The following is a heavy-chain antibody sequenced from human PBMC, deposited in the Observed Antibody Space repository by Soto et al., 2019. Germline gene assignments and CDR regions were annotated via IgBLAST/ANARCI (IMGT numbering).Heavy chain of an antibody. CDR2: ISSSGSTI. J-gene: IGHJ6*02. Sequence: EVQLVESGGGLVQPGGSLRLSCATSGFTFSSYEMNWVRQAPGKGLEWVSYISSSGSTIYYADSVNGRFTISRDNAKNSLYLQMDSLRAEDTAVYYCARDQEAGSFFPYYYGMDVWGQGTTVTVSS. CDR3: ARDQEAGSFFPYYYGMDV. D-gene: IGHD6-13*01. V-gene: IGHV3-48*03. CDR1: GFTFSSYE.